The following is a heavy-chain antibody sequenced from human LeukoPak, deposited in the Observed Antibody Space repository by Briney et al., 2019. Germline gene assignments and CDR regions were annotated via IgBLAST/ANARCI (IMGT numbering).Heavy chain of an antibody. CDR3: ARDDFWSGYYYFDY. D-gene: IGHD3-3*01. CDR2: IYTSGST. V-gene: IGHV4-4*07. Sequence: ETLSLTCTVSGGSISSYYWSWIRQPAGKGLEWIGRIYTSGSTNYNPSLRSRVTMSVDTSKNQFSLKLSSVTAADTAVYYCARDDFWSGYYYFDYWGQGTLVTVSS. J-gene: IGHJ4*02. CDR1: GGSISSYY.